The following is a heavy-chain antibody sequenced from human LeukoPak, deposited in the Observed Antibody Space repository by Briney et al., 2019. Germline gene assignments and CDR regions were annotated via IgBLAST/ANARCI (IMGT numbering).Heavy chain of an antibody. Sequence: SQTLSLTCTVSGGSISSGGYYWSWIRQHPGKGLEWIGYIYYSGSTYYNPSLKSRVTISVDTSKNQFSLKLSSVTAADTAVYYCAREVYPDYGDSYFDYWGQGTLVTVSS. J-gene: IGHJ4*02. D-gene: IGHD4-17*01. CDR3: AREVYPDYGDSYFDY. V-gene: IGHV4-31*03. CDR1: GGSISSGGYY. CDR2: IYYSGST.